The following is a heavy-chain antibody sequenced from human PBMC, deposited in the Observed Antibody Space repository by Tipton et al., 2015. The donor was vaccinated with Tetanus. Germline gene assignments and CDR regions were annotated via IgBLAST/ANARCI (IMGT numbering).Heavy chain of an antibody. V-gene: IGHV3-21*01. J-gene: IGHJ4*02. D-gene: IGHD6-25*01. Sequence: SLRLSCAVSGFIFSSYTMNWVRQAPGKGLEWVASISSTSTYIYYADSVKGRFTIPRDNAKNSLYLQMSSLRADDTAVYYCASGSTLDYWGQGALVSVSS. CDR1: GFIFSSYT. CDR3: ASGSTLDY. CDR2: ISSTSTYI.